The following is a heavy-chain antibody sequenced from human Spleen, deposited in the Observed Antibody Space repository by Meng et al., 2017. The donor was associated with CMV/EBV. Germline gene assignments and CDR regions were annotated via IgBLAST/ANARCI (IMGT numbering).Heavy chain of an antibody. CDR1: GFTFSPYR. CDR2: IYRGGST. CDR3: ASLNAFDI. Sequence: GESLKISCVASGFTFSPYRMNWVRQAPGKGLEWVSVIYRGGSTYYADSVKGRFTISRDNSKNTLYLQMNGLRAEDTAVYYCASLNAFDIWGQGTRVTVSS. V-gene: IGHV3-53*01. J-gene: IGHJ3*02.